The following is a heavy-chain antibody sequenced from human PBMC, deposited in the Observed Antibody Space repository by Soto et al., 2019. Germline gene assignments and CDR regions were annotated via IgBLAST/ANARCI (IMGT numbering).Heavy chain of an antibody. J-gene: IGHJ3*01. CDR3: ARHGAHIAAAETAP. V-gene: IGHV4-39*01. Sequence: SETLSLTCAVYGGSFSSYYWGWIRQPPGKGLEWIGSIYYSGSTYYNPSLKSRVTISVDTSKNQFSLKLSSVTAADTAGYYCARHGAHIAAAETAPWGQGTMVTVSS. CDR1: GGSFSSYY. CDR2: IYYSGST. D-gene: IGHD6-13*01.